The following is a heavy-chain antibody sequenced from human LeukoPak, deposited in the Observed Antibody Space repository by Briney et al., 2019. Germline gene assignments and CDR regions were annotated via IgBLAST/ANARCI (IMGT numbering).Heavy chain of an antibody. D-gene: IGHD3-3*01. V-gene: IGHV1-18*01. CDR1: GYTFTNYD. Sequence: ASVKVSCKASGYTFTNYDISWVRQAPGQGLEWMGWIRVYNGKTNYAQKFQGRVTMTTDTSTSTAYMELRSLRSDDTAVYYCARGPDERFLEWLFHLNYWGQGTLVTVSS. CDR2: IRVYNGKT. J-gene: IGHJ4*02. CDR3: ARGPDERFLEWLFHLNY.